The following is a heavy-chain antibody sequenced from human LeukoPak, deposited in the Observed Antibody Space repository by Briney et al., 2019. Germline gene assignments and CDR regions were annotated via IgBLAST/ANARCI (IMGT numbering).Heavy chain of an antibody. CDR1: GYTFTSYG. J-gene: IGHJ6*03. Sequence: GASVKVSCKASGYTFTSYGISWVRQAPGQGLEWMGWISAYNGNTNYAQKLQGRVTMTTDTSTSTAYMELRSLRSDDTAVYYCARDLSSWRYYYYMDVWGKGTTVTVSS. CDR2: ISAYNGNT. CDR3: ARDLSSWRYYYYMDV. V-gene: IGHV1-18*01. D-gene: IGHD6-13*01.